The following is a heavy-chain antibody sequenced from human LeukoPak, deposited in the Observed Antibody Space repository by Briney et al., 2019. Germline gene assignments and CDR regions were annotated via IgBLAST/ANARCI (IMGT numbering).Heavy chain of an antibody. J-gene: IGHJ6*02. Sequence: GGSLRLSCAASGFTFSSYSMNWVRQAPGKGLEWVSSISSSSSYIYYADSVKGRFTISRDNAKNSLYLQMNSLRAEDTAVYYCAGERRFLEWFQSPQYGMDVWGQGTTVTVSS. V-gene: IGHV3-21*01. CDR2: ISSSSSYI. D-gene: IGHD3-3*01. CDR3: AGERRFLEWFQSPQYGMDV. CDR1: GFTFSSYS.